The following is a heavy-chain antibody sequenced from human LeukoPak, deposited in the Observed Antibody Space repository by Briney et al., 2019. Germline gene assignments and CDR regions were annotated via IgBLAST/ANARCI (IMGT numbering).Heavy chain of an antibody. V-gene: IGHV3-49*04. CDR3: TREAGVVVITLDY. D-gene: IGHD3-22*01. CDR1: GFTFGDYA. CDR2: IRSKAYGGTT. Sequence: PGGSLRLSCTASGFTFGDYAMSWVRQASGKGLEWVGFIRSKAYGGTTEYAASVKGRFTISRDDSKSIAYLQMNSLKTEDTAVYYCTREAGVVVITLDYWGQGTLVTVSS. J-gene: IGHJ4*02.